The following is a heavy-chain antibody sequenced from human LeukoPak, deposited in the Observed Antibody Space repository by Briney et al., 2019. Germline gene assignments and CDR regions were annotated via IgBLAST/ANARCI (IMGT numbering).Heavy chain of an antibody. J-gene: IGHJ4*02. CDR1: GFTFTNYW. V-gene: IGHV3-72*01. CDR3: TRGAGD. D-gene: IGHD1-14*01. CDR2: IRNKRNNYTT. Sequence: PGGSLRLSCAASGFTFTNYWMTWVRQAPGKGLEWVGRIRNKRNNYTTEYAASVKGRFTISGDDSKNSLYLQMNSLKTEDTAVYYCTRGAGDWGQGTLVTVSS.